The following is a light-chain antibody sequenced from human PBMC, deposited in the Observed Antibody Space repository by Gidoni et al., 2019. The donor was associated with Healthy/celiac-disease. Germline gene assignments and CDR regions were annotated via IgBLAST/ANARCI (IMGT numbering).Light chain of an antibody. CDR2: LGS. V-gene: IGKV2-28*01. CDR1: QSLLHTNGYNY. J-gene: IGKJ4*01. Sequence: DIVMTQSTLSLPVTPGEPASISCRSSQSLLHTNGYNYLDWYLQKPGQSPQLLIYLGSNRASGVPDRFSGSGSGTDFTLNISRVEAEYVGVYYCMQALQTPPTFXGXTKVEIK. CDR3: MQALQTPPT.